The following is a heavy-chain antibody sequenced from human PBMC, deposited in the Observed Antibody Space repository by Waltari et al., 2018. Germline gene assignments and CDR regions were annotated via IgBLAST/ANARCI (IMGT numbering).Heavy chain of an antibody. CDR1: GFPFRNAW. Sequence: EVQFVDSGGGLVKPGGSLSLSCTASGFPFRNAWMSWVRQAPGKGPEWVGRIKSQSDGGTRDYAAPVKGRFSISREDSKNLMFLQMNSLTIEDTAVYYCTTDPLGPWGQGTLVTVSS. CDR3: TTDPLGP. J-gene: IGHJ5*02. V-gene: IGHV3-15*01. CDR2: IKSQSDGGTR.